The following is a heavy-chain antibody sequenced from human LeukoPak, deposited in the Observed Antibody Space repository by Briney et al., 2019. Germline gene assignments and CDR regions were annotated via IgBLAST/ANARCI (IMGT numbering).Heavy chain of an antibody. Sequence: ASVKVSCKASGGTFISYAISWVRQAPGQGLEWMGGIIPIFGTANYAQKFQGRVTITADESTSTAYMGLSSLRSEDTAVYYCARDPSHYYGMDVWGQGTTVTVSS. CDR3: ARDPSHYYGMDV. J-gene: IGHJ6*02. V-gene: IGHV1-69*13. CDR1: GGTFISYA. CDR2: IIPIFGTA.